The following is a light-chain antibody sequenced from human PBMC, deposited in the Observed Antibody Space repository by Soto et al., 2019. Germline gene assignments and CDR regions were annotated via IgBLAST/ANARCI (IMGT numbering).Light chain of an antibody. Sequence: DIQMTQSPTSLSASVGDRVTITCRAGQGIRNYVAWYQQIPGKAPKLLISAASTLQSGVPSRFSGSGSGTDFTLTIIGLQTEDVATYSCQKYSSVPVFGPGTKVEIK. CDR3: QKYSSVPV. V-gene: IGKV1-27*01. CDR1: QGIRNY. J-gene: IGKJ3*01. CDR2: AAS.